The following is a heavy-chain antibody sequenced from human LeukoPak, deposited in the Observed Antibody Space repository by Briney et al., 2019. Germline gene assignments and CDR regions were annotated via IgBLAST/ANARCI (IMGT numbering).Heavy chain of an antibody. J-gene: IGHJ1*01. Sequence: SETLSLTRTVSGGSISSSGYYWGWIRQPPEKGLEWIGSIYGPGSTYYNPSLKSRVTMSVDMSKNQFSLKLSSVAAADTAVYYCARHPTVTTFYVHQWGQGTLVTVSS. CDR3: ARHPTVTTFYVHQ. CDR2: IYGPGST. V-gene: IGHV4-39*01. D-gene: IGHD4-17*01. CDR1: GGSISSSGYY.